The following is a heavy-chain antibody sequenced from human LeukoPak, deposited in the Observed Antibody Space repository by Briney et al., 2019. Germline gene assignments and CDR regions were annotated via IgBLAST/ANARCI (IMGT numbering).Heavy chain of an antibody. Sequence: SETLSLTCTVSGGSISSYYWSWIRQPPGEGLEWIGYIYYSGSTNYNPSLKSRVTISVDTSKNQFSLKLSSVTAADTAVYYCAGNDFWSGYYKSENDYWGQGTLVTVSP. CDR3: AGNDFWSGYYKSENDY. CDR1: GGSISSYY. CDR2: IYYSGST. D-gene: IGHD3-3*01. J-gene: IGHJ4*02. V-gene: IGHV4-59*01.